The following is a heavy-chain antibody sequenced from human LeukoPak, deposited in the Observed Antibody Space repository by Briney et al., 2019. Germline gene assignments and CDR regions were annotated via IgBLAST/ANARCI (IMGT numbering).Heavy chain of an antibody. J-gene: IGHJ5*02. Sequence: SETLSLTCAVYGGSFSGYYWSWIRQPPGKGLEWIGEINHSGSTNYNPSLKSRVTISVDTSKNQFSLKLSSVTAADTAVYYCARGPSYYDFWSGYYTGSLWFDPWGQGTLVTVSS. CDR3: ARGPSYYDFWSGYYTGSLWFDP. V-gene: IGHV4-34*01. CDR2: INHSGST. D-gene: IGHD3-3*01. CDR1: GGSFSGYY.